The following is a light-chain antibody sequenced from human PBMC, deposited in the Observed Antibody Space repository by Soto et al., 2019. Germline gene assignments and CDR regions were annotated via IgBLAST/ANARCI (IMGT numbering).Light chain of an antibody. J-gene: IGLJ2*01. CDR1: RDDVGGYNY. V-gene: IGLV2-8*01. Sequence: QSVLTQPPSASGSPGQSVTISCTGTRDDVGGYNYVSWFQHHPGKAPKLMIYEVYKRPPGVPARFSGSKSGNTASLTVSGLQLGDEAIYYCSSYVTSNVVIFGGGTKLTVL. CDR2: EVY. CDR3: SSYVTSNVVI.